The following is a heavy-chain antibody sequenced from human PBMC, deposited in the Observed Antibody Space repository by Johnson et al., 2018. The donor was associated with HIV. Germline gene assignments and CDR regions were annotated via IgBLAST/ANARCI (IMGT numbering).Heavy chain of an antibody. D-gene: IGHD6-13*01. V-gene: IGHV3-30*04. CDR3: ERGFSSLSQGAFDI. Sequence: VQLVESGGGVVQPGRSLRLSCAASGFTFSSYAMHWVRQAPGKGLEWVAVISFDGSNKYYADSVKGRLTFSRDNSKNTLYLQMNSRRDEDTAVHYCERGFSSLSQGAFDIWGQGTMVTVSS. CDR2: ISFDGSNK. CDR1: GFTFSSYA. J-gene: IGHJ3*02.